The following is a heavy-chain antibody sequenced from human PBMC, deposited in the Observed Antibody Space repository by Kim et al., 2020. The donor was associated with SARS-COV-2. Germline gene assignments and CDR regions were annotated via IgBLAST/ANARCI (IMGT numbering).Heavy chain of an antibody. CDR1: GFTFGDYA. CDR2: ISWNSGSI. J-gene: IGHJ4*02. V-gene: IGHV3-9*01. Sequence: GGSLRLSCAASGFTFGDYAMHWVRQAPGKGLEWVSGISWNSGSIGYADSVKGRFTISRDNAKNSLYLQMNSLRAEDTALYYCAKVMIVEGGFDYWGQGTLVTVSS. CDR3: AKVMIVEGGFDY. D-gene: IGHD3-22*01.